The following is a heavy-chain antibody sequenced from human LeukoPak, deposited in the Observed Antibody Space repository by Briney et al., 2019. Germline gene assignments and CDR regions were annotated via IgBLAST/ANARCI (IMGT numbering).Heavy chain of an antibody. Sequence: GGSLRLSCVASGFSFSGSGIHWVRQGPGKGLEWVGRIRNKANSYTTEYAVTVQGRFTISRDDSKNSLYLQMNSLKTEDTAVYYCSRAGTAPGPQNHYGMDVWGQGTTVTVSS. CDR3: SRAGTAPGPQNHYGMDV. J-gene: IGHJ6*02. CDR1: GFSFSGSG. V-gene: IGHV3-72*01. D-gene: IGHD2-21*02. CDR2: IRNKANSYTT.